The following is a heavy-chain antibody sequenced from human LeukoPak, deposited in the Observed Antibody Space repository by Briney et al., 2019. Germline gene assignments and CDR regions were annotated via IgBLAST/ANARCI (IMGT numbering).Heavy chain of an antibody. CDR3: ARGTADDWYSSGWYYFDY. V-gene: IGHV3-23*01. CDR1: GFTFSNYG. CDR2: ISSSGGNT. Sequence: GGTLRLSCAASGFTFSNYGMTWVRQAPGKGLEWVSTISSSGGNTFYADSVKGRFTISRNNSKDTLYLQMNSLRAEDTAVYYCARGTADDWYSSGWYYFDYWGQGTLVTVSS. J-gene: IGHJ4*02. D-gene: IGHD6-19*01.